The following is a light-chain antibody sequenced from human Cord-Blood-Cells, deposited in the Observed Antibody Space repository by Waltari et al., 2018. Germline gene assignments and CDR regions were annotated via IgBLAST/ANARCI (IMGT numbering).Light chain of an antibody. V-gene: IGLV2-14*01. CDR1: SSDVGGYNY. Sequence: QSALTQPASVSGSPGQSITISCTGTSSDVGGYNYVSCYQQHPGKAPKLMIYDVSNRPSGVSNRFSGSKSGSTASLTISGLQAEDEADYYCSSYTSSSTVVFGGGTKLTVL. CDR3: SSYTSSSTVV. J-gene: IGLJ2*01. CDR2: DVS.